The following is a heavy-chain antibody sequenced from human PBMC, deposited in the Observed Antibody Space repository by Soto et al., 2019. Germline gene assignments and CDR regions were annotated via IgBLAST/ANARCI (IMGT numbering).Heavy chain of an antibody. J-gene: IGHJ3*01. V-gene: IGHV3-9*01. CDR3: IKDPTAPSTYTFDV. CDR2: ISSNGGLI. D-gene: IGHD4-4*01. CDR1: GFGFENYA. Sequence: EVQLVESGGGLVLPGGSLRLSCVASGFGFENYAMYWVRQAPGKGLEWVSGISSNGGLIGYAYSVKGRFTVSRDNVRNCLFLQMKSLRAEDTALYYCIKDPTAPSTYTFDVWGQGTMVTVSS.